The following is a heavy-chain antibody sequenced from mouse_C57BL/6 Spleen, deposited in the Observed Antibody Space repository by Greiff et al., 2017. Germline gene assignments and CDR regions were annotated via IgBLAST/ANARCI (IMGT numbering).Heavy chain of an antibody. CDR2: INPNNGGT. J-gene: IGHJ2*01. Sequence: EVQLQQSGPELVKPGASVKISCKASGYTFTDYYMNWVKQSHGKSLEWIGDINPNNGGTSYNQKFKGKATLTVDNSSSTAYMELRSLTSEDSAVYYCARGWLLGYFDYWGQGTTLTVSS. CDR3: ARGWLLGYFDY. V-gene: IGHV1-26*01. CDR1: GYTFTDYY. D-gene: IGHD2-3*01.